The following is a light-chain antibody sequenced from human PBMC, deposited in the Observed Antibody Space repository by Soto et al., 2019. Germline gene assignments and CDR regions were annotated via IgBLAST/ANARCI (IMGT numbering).Light chain of an antibody. CDR3: QQYAGSPYT. J-gene: IGKJ2*01. Sequence: IVLTHYPGTLSLSPGERATLSCRASQSISTTYLDWYQQKPGQAPRLLINGASSRATGIPDRFSGSGSGTDFTLSISLLEPEDLAVYYCQQYAGSPYTFGQGANRESK. V-gene: IGKV3-20*01. CDR1: QSISTTY. CDR2: GAS.